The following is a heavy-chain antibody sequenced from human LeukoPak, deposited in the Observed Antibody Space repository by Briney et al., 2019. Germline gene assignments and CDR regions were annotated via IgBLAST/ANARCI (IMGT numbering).Heavy chain of an antibody. J-gene: IGHJ6*03. D-gene: IGHD2-15*01. CDR2: ISGSGGST. CDR3: AKGQLLLTYYYYYMDV. Sequence: PTGGSLRLSCAASGFTFSSYAMSWVRQAPGKGLEWVSAISGSGGSTYYADSVKGRFTISRDNSKNTLYLQMNSLRAEDTAVYYCAKGQLLLTYYYYYMDVWGKGTTVTVSS. CDR1: GFTFSSYA. V-gene: IGHV3-23*01.